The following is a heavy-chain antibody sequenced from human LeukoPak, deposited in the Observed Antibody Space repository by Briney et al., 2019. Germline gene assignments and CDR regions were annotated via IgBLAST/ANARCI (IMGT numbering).Heavy chain of an antibody. CDR3: ARQVGLLYYFDY. CDR2: IYYSGTT. J-gene: IGHJ4*02. D-gene: IGHD1-26*01. CDR1: GGSISSSSYY. V-gene: IGHV4-39*01. Sequence: SETLSLTCTVSGGSISSSSYYWDWIRQPPGKGLEWIGSIYYSGTTYYNPSLKSRVPISVDTSKKQFSLKLSSVTAADTAVYYWARQVGLLYYFDYWGKGTLVTVSS.